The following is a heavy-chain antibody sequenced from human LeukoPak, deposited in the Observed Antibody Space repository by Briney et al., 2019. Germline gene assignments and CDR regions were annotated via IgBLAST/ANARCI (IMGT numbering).Heavy chain of an antibody. V-gene: IGHV3-30*02. Sequence: GGSLRLSCAASGFTFSSYGMHWVRQAPGKGLEWVAVIWYGGSNKYYADSVKGRFTISRDNSKNTLYLQMNSLRAEDTAVYYCAKDSSSGPKLDWYFDLWGRGTLVTVSS. CDR1: GFTFSSYG. D-gene: IGHD1-1*01. CDR2: IWYGGSNK. CDR3: AKDSSSGPKLDWYFDL. J-gene: IGHJ2*01.